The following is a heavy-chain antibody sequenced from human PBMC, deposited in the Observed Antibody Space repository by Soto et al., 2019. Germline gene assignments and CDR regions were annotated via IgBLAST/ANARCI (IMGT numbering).Heavy chain of an antibody. J-gene: IGHJ4*02. V-gene: IGHV1-3*01. D-gene: IGHD6-19*01. Sequence: ASVKVSCKASGYTFTAYPMHWVRQAPGQRLEWMGWINVANGDTGYSQKFQGRVTVTRDTSASTVYMEVSSLTSEDTAVYYCARGRRRAVAGTGSFDYWGQGTLVTVPS. CDR3: ARGRRRAVAGTGSFDY. CDR1: GYTFTAYP. CDR2: INVANGDT.